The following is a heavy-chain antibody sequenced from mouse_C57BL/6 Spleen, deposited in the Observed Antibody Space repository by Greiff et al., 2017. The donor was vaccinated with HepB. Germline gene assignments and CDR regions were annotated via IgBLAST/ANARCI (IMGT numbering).Heavy chain of an antibody. CDR2: IWRGGST. J-gene: IGHJ3*01. V-gene: IGHV2-5*01. Sequence: QVQLQQSGPGLVQPSQSLSITCTVSGFSLTSYGVHWVRQSPGKGLEWLGVIWRGGSTDYNAAFMSRLSITKDNSKSQVFFKMNSMQADDTAIYYCAKNQGYYGSSYVAYWGQGTLVTVSA. CDR3: AKNQGYYGSSYVAY. CDR1: GFSLTSYG. D-gene: IGHD1-1*01.